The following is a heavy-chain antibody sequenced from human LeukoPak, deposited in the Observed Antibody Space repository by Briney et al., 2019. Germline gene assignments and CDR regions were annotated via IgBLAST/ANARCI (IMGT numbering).Heavy chain of an antibody. V-gene: IGHV4-31*11. J-gene: IGHJ4*02. Sequence: SQTLSLTCAVSGGSINSGGYYWSWIRQHPGTGLEWIGNIYYSGSTYYNPSLKSRVTISIDTSKNQFSLKVSSVTAADTAVYYCARTGGLYGDRLDYWGQGTLVTVSS. D-gene: IGHD4-17*01. CDR3: ARTGGLYGDRLDY. CDR2: IYYSGST. CDR1: GGSINSGGYY.